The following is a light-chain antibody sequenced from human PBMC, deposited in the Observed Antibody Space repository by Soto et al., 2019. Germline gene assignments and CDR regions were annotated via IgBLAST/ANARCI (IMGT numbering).Light chain of an antibody. Sequence: QSALTQPASVSGSPGQSITISCTGTSSDVGSYDLVSWYQQHPGTAPKLIIYEVTKRPSGVSNRFSGSKSGNTASLTISGLQAEDDSDYYCCSYAKSNTLLFGGGTKVTVL. J-gene: IGLJ2*01. CDR2: EVT. CDR3: CSYAKSNTLL. CDR1: SSDVGSYDL. V-gene: IGLV2-23*02.